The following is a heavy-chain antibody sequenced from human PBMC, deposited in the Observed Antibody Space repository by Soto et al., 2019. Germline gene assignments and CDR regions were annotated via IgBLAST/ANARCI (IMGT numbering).Heavy chain of an antibody. CDR3: ATQEVGGSYVYTFDP. CDR2: IYYSGST. V-gene: IGHV4-39*02. D-gene: IGHD1-26*01. Sequence: PSETLSLTCTVSGGSIISSSYYWVWIRQPPGKGLEWIGSIYYSGSTYYNPSLKSRVTISVDTSKNHFSLKLSSVTAADTAVYYCATQEVGGSYVYTFDPWGQGTLVTVSS. CDR1: GGSIISSSYY. J-gene: IGHJ5*01.